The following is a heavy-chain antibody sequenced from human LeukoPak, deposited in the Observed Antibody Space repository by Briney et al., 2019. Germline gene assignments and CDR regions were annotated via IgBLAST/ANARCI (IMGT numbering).Heavy chain of an antibody. CDR1: GFTFSSYS. V-gene: IGHV3-48*01. CDR2: ISSSSSTI. CDR3: ARIWGSYRSGFDY. D-gene: IGHD3-16*02. Sequence: HAGGSLRLSCAASGFTFSSYSMNWVRQAPGKGLEWVSYISSSSSTIYYADSVKGRFTISRDNAKNSLYLQMNSLRAEDTAVYYCARIWGSYRSGFDYWGQGTLVTVSS. J-gene: IGHJ4*02.